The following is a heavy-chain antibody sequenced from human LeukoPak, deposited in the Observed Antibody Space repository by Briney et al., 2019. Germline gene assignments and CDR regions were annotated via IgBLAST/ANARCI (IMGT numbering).Heavy chain of an antibody. CDR3: ARDRSCSSTSCYGDWFDP. CDR1: GFTFSTYY. Sequence: GASVKVSCKASGFTFSTYYMHWVGQAPGQGLEWMGIVSPSGGSTRYAQKFQGRLTMTRDTSTSTVYMELSSLRSDDTAMYYCARDRSCSSTSCYGDWFDPWGQGTQVIVSS. V-gene: IGHV1-46*01. D-gene: IGHD2-2*01. J-gene: IGHJ5*02. CDR2: VSPSGGST.